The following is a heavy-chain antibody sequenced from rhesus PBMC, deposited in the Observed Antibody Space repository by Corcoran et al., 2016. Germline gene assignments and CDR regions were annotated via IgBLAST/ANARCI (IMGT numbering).Heavy chain of an antibody. J-gene: IGHJ4*01. CDR3: ASNIVAATFDN. CDR2: INGNSGTT. D-gene: IGHD2-39*01. Sequence: QVQLQESGPGLVQPSETLSLTCAVSGASVSGDWRTWIRQAPGKGLEWIGEINGNSGTTNYNPSLNSRVTISKDVSNNQLSLKLNAVTAADTAVYYCASNIVAATFDNWGQGVLVTVSS. V-gene: IGHV4-80*01. CDR1: GASVSGDW.